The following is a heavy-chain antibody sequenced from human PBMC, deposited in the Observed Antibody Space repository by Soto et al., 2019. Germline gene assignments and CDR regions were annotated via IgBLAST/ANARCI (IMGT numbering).Heavy chain of an antibody. CDR3: AHGSPRGYKTNWFDP. D-gene: IGHD3-3*01. CDR1: GFSLSTSGVG. CDR2: IYWDDDK. J-gene: IGHJ5*02. V-gene: IGHV2-5*02. Sequence: QITLKESGPTLVKPTQTLTLTCTFSGFSLSTSGVGVGWIRQPPGKALEWLALIYWDDDKRYSPSLKSRLTITKDSSKNQVVLTMTNMDPVDTATYYCAHGSPRGYKTNWFDPWGQGTLVTVSS.